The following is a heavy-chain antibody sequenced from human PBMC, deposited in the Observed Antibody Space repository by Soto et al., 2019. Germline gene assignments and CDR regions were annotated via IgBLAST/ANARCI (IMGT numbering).Heavy chain of an antibody. J-gene: IGHJ4*02. Sequence: QVQLVESGGGVVQPGKSLRLSCEASGFTFRTDGMHWVRQAPGKGLQWVAMISADGIDKKYVESVKGRFIISSDNSKNTVYLQVNSLRVADTAAYYGAKDRSRTGSLCNWGQGILVTVSS. V-gene: IGHV3-30*18. CDR1: GFTFRTDG. CDR2: ISADGIDK. D-gene: IGHD1-1*01. CDR3: AKDRSRTGSLCN.